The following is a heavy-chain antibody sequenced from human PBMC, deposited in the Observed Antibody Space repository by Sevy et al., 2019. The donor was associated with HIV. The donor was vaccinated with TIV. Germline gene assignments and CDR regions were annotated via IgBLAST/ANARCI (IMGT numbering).Heavy chain of an antibody. D-gene: IGHD3-22*01. CDR1: GFTFSSYS. V-gene: IGHV3-21*01. Sequence: GGSLRLSCAASGFTFSSYSMNWVRQAPGKGLEWVSSISSSIYIYYADSVKGLFTISRDNAKNSLYLQMNSLRAEDTAVYYCARDLGFYYDSSGYYVATQFDFDYWGQGTLVTVSS. J-gene: IGHJ4*02. CDR2: ISSSIYI. CDR3: ARDLGFYYDSSGYYVATQFDFDY.